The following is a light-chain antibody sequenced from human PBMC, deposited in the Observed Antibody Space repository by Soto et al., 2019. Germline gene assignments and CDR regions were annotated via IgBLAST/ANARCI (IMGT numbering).Light chain of an antibody. J-gene: IGLJ1*01. CDR3: FSFTSTNTHV. CDR2: ETS. Sequence: QSVLTQPASVSGSPGQSVTISCTGTSSDFGSYKFVSWYQHHPGKVPKVIIYETSKWPSGVSDRFSGSKSGNTASLTISGLQAEDEADYYCFSFTSTNTHVFGSGTKLTVL. V-gene: IGLV2-23*01. CDR1: SSDFGSYKF.